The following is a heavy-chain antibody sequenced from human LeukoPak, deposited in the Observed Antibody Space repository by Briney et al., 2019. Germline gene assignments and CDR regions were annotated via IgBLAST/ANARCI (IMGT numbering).Heavy chain of an antibody. D-gene: IGHD2-21*01. J-gene: IGHJ4*02. Sequence: GGSLRLSCAASGFTFDDYAMHWVRRAPGKGLEWVSGISWNSGSIGYADSVKGRFTISRDNVKNSLYLQMNSLRAEDTALYYCHSHNYWGQGTLVTVSS. CDR1: GFTFDDYA. CDR2: ISWNSGSI. V-gene: IGHV3-9*01. CDR3: HSHNY.